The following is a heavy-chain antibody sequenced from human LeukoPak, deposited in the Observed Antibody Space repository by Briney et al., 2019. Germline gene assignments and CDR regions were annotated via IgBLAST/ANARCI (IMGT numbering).Heavy chain of an antibody. CDR3: ARDNDYGDYPDY. D-gene: IGHD4-17*01. CDR2: IKQDGSEK. Sequence: PGGSLRLSCVASGFTFSSYWMTWVRQAPGKGLEWVANIKQDGSEKYYVDSVKGRFTISRDNAKNSLYLQMNSLRAEDTAVYYCARDNDYGDYPDYWGQGTLVTVSS. V-gene: IGHV3-7*01. J-gene: IGHJ4*02. CDR1: GFTFSSYW.